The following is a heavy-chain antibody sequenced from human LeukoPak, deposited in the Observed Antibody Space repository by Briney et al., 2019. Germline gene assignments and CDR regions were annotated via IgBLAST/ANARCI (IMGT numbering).Heavy chain of an antibody. J-gene: IGHJ4*02. D-gene: IGHD6-19*01. CDR2: INPNDGST. CDR3: ARDTGWQWRTYYFDY. V-gene: IGHV1-46*01. CDR1: GYIFTSYF. Sequence: ASVKVSCKASGYIFTSYFMHWVRQAPGQGLEWMGIINPNDGSTTHAQKFQGSVTMTRDTSTSTVYMELSSLRSEDTAVYYCARDTGWQWRTYYFDYWGQGTLVTVSS.